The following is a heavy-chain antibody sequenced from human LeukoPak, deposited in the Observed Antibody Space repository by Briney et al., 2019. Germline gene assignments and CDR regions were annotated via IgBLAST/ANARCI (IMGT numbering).Heavy chain of an antibody. CDR3: VRGLHMDRGWDGLDAFDI. Sequence: PGGSLRLSCAASGFTFGSYWMSWVRQAPGKGLEWVANIKQDGSEKYYVDSVKGRFTISRDNAKNSLYLQMNSLTADDTAVYYCVRGLHMDRGWDGLDAFDIWGQGTMVTVSS. D-gene: IGHD3-10*01. V-gene: IGHV3-7*01. J-gene: IGHJ3*02. CDR1: GFTFGSYW. CDR2: IKQDGSEK.